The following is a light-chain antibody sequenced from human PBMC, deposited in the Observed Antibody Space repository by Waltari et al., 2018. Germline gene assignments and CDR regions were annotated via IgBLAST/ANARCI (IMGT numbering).Light chain of an antibody. V-gene: IGKV4-1*01. J-gene: IGKJ1*01. CDR2: WAS. CDR3: QQYFSTPFT. Sequence: DIVMTQSPDSLAVALGDRATINGKSSLTVLHNSNNKNYLAWYQQKPGQPPKLLFYWASARESVVPDRFSGRGSGTDFTLTISSLQAEDVAVYYCQQYFSTPFTFGQGTQVEIK. CDR1: LTVLHNSNNKNY.